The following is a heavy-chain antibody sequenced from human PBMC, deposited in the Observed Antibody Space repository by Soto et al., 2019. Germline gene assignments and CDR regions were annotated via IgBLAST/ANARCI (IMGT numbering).Heavy chain of an antibody. D-gene: IGHD6-13*01. V-gene: IGHV1-46*01. CDR3: ASGLYSSTWYYFDY. CDR1: GYTFTSYY. CDR2: INPSGGTT. Sequence: QVQLVQSGAEVKKPEASVKVSCKASGYTFTSYYIHWVRQAPGQGLEWMGLINPSGGTTTYAQKFQGRVTMSRDTSTSTVYMELSSLRSEDTAIYYCASGLYSSTWYYFDYWGQGTPVTVST. J-gene: IGHJ4*02.